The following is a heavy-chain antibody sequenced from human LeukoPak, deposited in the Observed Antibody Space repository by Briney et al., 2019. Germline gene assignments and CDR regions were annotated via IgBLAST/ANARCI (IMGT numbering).Heavy chain of an antibody. CDR1: GFTFSSYA. Sequence: PGGSLRLSCAASGFTFSSYAMSWVRQAPGKGLEWVSAISGSGGSTYYADSVEGRLTISRDNSKNTLYLQMNSLRAEDTAVYYCAKVSGDYVWGSYRYGYWGQGTLVTVSS. CDR3: AKVSGDYVWGSYRYGY. D-gene: IGHD3-16*02. J-gene: IGHJ4*02. V-gene: IGHV3-23*01. CDR2: ISGSGGST.